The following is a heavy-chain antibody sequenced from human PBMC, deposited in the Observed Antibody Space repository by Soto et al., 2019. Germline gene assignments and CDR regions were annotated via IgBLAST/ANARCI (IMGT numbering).Heavy chain of an antibody. CDR1: GFTFSSYA. CDR2: VDGSGSTT. D-gene: IGHD3-10*01. J-gene: IGHJ5*02. Sequence: EVQLLESGGGLVQPGGSLRLSCAASGFTFSSYAMSWVRQAPGKGLEWVSSVDGSGSTTYYADSVKGRFTISRDNXXXXXXXXXXXXXXXXXXXXXXXXXAYASGXXRFDPWGQGTLVTVSS. CDR3: XXXAYASGXXRFDP. V-gene: IGHV3-23*01.